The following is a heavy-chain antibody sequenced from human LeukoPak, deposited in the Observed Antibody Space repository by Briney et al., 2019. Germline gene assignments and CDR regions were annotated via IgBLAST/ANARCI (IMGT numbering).Heavy chain of an antibody. CDR3: ARGSWHPDY. D-gene: IGHD6-13*01. Sequence: PGGSLRLSCAASGFTFGGNWMSWVRQAPGKGLEWVANIKPDGSEKYYVDSVKGRFTISRDNAKNSLYLQMNSLRAEDTAVYYCARGSWHPDYWGQGTLVTVSS. J-gene: IGHJ4*02. CDR2: IKPDGSEK. CDR1: GFTFGGNW. V-gene: IGHV3-7*01.